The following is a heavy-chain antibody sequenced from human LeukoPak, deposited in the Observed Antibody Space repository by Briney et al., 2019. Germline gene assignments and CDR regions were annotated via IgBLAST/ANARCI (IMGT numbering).Heavy chain of an antibody. D-gene: IGHD3-22*01. J-gene: IGHJ3*02. V-gene: IGHV3-23*01. CDR2: ISGSGGST. Sequence: GGTLRLSCAGSGFTFSSYGMSWVRQAPGNGLEWVSAISGSGGSTYYVDSVKGRFTISRDNSKNTLYLQMNSLRAEDTAIYYCAKEGAKYWLGATYYYDSSGYQPDAFDIWGQGTMVTVSS. CDR3: AKEGAKYWLGATYYYDSSGYQPDAFDI. CDR1: GFTFSSYG.